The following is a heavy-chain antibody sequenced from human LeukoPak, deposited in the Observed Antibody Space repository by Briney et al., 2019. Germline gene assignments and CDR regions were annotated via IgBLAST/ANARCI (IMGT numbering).Heavy chain of an antibody. CDR3: ARGLGKLSNRHWFEP. D-gene: IGHD3-16*02. Sequence: SETLSLTCAVYGGSFSGYYWSWIRQPPGKGPEWIGEINHSGSTNYNPALKSRVTISLDTPKNQFSLKLSSVTAAATAVYYCARGLGKLSNRHWFEPWGRGPLVPVSS. V-gene: IGHV4-34*01. CDR1: GGSFSGYY. J-gene: IGHJ5*02. CDR2: INHSGST.